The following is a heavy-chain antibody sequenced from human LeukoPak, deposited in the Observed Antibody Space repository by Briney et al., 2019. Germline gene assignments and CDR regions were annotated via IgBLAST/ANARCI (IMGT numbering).Heavy chain of an antibody. J-gene: IGHJ5*02. V-gene: IGHV1-69*04. Sequence: ASVKVSCKASGGTFSSYTISWVRQAPGQGLEWMGRIIPILGIANYAQKFQGRVTITADKSTSTAYMELSSLRSEDTAVYYCGREDYYYDSSGYQIGGWFDPWGQGTLVTLSS. CDR1: GGTFSSYT. CDR2: IIPILGIA. CDR3: GREDYYYDSSGYQIGGWFDP. D-gene: IGHD3-22*01.